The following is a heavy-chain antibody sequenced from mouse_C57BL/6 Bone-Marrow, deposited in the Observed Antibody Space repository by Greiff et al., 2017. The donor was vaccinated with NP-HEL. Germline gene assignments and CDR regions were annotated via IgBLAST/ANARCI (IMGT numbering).Heavy chain of an antibody. V-gene: IGHV14-4*01. CDR3: TTWPLAY. CDR2: IDPEPGGT. J-gene: IGHJ3*01. Sequence: EVQLQQSGAELVRPGASVRLSCTASGFTFKDDYMHWVKQRPEQGLEWIGWIDPEPGGTEYASKFQGKATITADTSSNTAYLQLRSLASEATAVYYCTTWPLAYWGQGTLVTVSA. CDR1: GFTFKDDY.